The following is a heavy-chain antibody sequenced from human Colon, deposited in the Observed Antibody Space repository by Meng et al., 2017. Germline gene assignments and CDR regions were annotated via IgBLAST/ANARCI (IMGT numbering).Heavy chain of an antibody. CDR3: SAGTSNRDY. CDR2: IYYSGST. Sequence: SETLSLTCTVSGGSIGSSSYYWGWIRQPPGKGLEWIGSIYYSGSTYYNPSLKSRVTISVDTSKNQFSLKLSSVTAADTAVYYCSAGTSNRDYWGQGTLVTVSS. CDR1: GGSIGSSSYY. D-gene: IGHD6-13*01. V-gene: IGHV4-39*07. J-gene: IGHJ4*02.